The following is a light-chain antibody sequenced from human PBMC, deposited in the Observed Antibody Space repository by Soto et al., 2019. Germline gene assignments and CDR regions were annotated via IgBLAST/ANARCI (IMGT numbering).Light chain of an antibody. CDR3: QLWDSGSAHRV. J-gene: IGLJ3*02. V-gene: IGLV3-21*01. CDR2: YDR. CDR1: HIGSKT. Sequence: SYELTQPPSVSVAPGKTASITCVGHHIGSKTVHWYQQKPGQAPTLVIFYDRDRPSGIPERISGSNSGNTATLTIARVEAGDEADYYCQLWDSGSAHRVFGGGTKVTVL.